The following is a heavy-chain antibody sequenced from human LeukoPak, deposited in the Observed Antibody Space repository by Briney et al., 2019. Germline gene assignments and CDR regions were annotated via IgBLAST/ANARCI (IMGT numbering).Heavy chain of an antibody. D-gene: IGHD6-13*01. J-gene: IGHJ5*02. V-gene: IGHV3-7*03. CDR2: ITQDGSEK. CDR1: GFTFSSYG. CDR3: ARYSAAAGTGSWFDP. Sequence: GGSLRLSCEAPGFTFSSYGMSWVRQAPGKGLKGVANITQDGSEKYYVDSVKGRFTISRDNVKNSLYLQMNSLRAEETAVYYCARYSAAAGTGSWFDPWGQGTLVTVSS.